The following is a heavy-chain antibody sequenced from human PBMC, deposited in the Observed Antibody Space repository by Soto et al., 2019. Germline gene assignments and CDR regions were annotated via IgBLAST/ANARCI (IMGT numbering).Heavy chain of an antibody. J-gene: IGHJ4*02. V-gene: IGHV4-61*01. CDR3: ARTTAVPNTLRSRYFFDY. Sequence: SETLSVTCSVSGGSVSNKTYYWSWIRQTPGKRLEWMGYVYYSGTTNYNPSLKSRVTISVDLSKNQFSLRLSSVTTADTALYYCARTTAVPNTLRSRYFFDYWGQGTLVTVSS. D-gene: IGHD4-17*01. CDR1: GGSVSNKTYY. CDR2: VYYSGTT.